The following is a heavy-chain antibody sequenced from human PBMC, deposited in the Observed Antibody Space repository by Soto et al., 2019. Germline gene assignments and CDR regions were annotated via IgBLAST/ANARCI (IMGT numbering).Heavy chain of an antibody. J-gene: IGHJ3*02. D-gene: IGHD4-17*01. V-gene: IGHV3-64*01. CDR2: ISSNGGST. Sequence: GGSLRLSCAASGFTFSSYAMHWVRQAPGKGLEYVSAISSNGGSTYYANSVKGRFTISRDNSKNTLYLQMGSLRAEDMAVYYCARDALDYGGNSTGDAFDIWGQGTMVTVSS. CDR3: ARDALDYGGNSTGDAFDI. CDR1: GFTFSSYA.